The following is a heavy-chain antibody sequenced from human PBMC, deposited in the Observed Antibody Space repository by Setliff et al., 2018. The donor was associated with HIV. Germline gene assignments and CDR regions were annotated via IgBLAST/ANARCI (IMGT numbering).Heavy chain of an antibody. V-gene: IGHV1-2*02. CDR2: INPHSGGT. D-gene: IGHD2-2*01. J-gene: IGHJ3*02. Sequence: ASVKVSCKASNYTLINYGVSWVRQPPGQGLEWMGWINPHSGGTKYAQKFQGRVTMTRDTSISAAYMELSRLRSDDTAVYYCARVDCSSTRCYAFDIWGQGTMVTVSS. CDR3: ARVDCSSTRCYAFDI. CDR1: NYTLINYG.